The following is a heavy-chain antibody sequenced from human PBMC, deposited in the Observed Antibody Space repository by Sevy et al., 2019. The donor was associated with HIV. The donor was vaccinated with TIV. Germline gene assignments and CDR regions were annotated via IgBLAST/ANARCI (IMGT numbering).Heavy chain of an antibody. CDR1: GGSVSSGSYY. CDR2: IYYSGST. J-gene: IGHJ1*01. V-gene: IGHV4-61*01. Sequence: SETLSLTCTVSGGSVSSGSYYWSWIRQPPGKGLEWIGYIYYSGSTNYNPSLKSRVTISVDTSKNQFSLKLSSVTAADTAVYYCATGEAYYYDSSGSFQHWGQGTLVTASS. CDR3: ATGEAYYYDSSGSFQH. D-gene: IGHD3-22*01.